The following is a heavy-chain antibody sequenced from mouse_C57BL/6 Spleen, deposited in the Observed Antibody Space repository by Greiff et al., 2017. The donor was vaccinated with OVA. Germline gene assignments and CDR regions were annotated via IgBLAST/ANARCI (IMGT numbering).Heavy chain of an antibody. CDR1: GYTFTDYY. D-gene: IGHD1-1*01. Sequence: LQQAGPELVKPGASVKISCKASGYTFTDYYMNWVKQSHGKSLEWIGDINPNNGGTCYNQKFKGKATLTVDKSSSTAYMELRSLTSEDSAVYYCARPHTTVLGEAWFAYWGQGTLVTVSA. CDR2: INPNNGGT. CDR3: ARPHTTVLGEAWFAY. J-gene: IGHJ3*01. V-gene: IGHV1-26*01.